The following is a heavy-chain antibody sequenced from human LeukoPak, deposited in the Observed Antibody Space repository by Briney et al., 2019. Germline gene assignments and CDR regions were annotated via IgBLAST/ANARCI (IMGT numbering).Heavy chain of an antibody. D-gene: IGHD5-18*01. V-gene: IGHV1-18*01. CDR1: GYTFTSYG. CDR2: ISAYNGNT. CDR3: ARGGYSYGWDLVDY. Sequence: GASVKVSCKASGYTFTSYGISWVRQAPGQGLEWMGWISAYNGNTNDAQKVQGRVTMTTDTSTSTAYMELRSLRSDDTAVYYCARGGYSYGWDLVDYWGQGTLVTVSS. J-gene: IGHJ4*02.